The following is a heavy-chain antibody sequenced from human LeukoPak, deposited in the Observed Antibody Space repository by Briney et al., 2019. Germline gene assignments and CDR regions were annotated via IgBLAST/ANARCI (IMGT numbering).Heavy chain of an antibody. Sequence: PSETLSLTCGVSGGTITNTNYWTWFRQPPGKGLEWIGEVNLQGSTNYNPSLMGRVAISVDTSENHISLQLTSVTAADTAVYYCARGGVPYRPLDYSGQGTLVTVSS. V-gene: IGHV4-4*02. CDR3: ARGGVPYRPLDY. CDR1: GGTITNTNY. J-gene: IGHJ4*02. CDR2: VNLQGST.